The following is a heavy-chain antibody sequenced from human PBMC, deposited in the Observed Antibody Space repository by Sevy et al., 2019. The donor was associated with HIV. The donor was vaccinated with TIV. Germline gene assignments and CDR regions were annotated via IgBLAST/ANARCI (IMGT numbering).Heavy chain of an antibody. CDR1: GFTPSTYG. D-gene: IGHD2-8*01. Sequence: GGSLRLSCAGSGFTPSTYGMHWVRQAPGKGLEWVAVIGYDGNNKYYADSVKGRFTISRENSKNTLFLQMDSLRAEDTAVYYGARDPRMYGDYLLAYFDYWGQGALVTVSS. V-gene: IGHV3-33*01. CDR2: IGYDGNNK. J-gene: IGHJ4*02. CDR3: ARDPRMYGDYLLAYFDY.